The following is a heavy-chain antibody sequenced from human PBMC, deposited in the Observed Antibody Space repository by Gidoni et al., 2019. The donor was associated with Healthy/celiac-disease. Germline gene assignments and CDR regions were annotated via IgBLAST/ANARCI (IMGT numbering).Heavy chain of an antibody. CDR2: ISWNSGSI. CDR3: AKGGYYGSGSYLFDY. D-gene: IGHD3-10*01. Sequence: EVQLVESGGGLVQPGRSLRLSCAASGFTFDDYAMHWVRQAPGKGLEWVSGISWNSGSIGYADSVKGRFTISRDNAKNSLYLQMNSLRAEDTALYYCAKGGYYGSGSYLFDYWGQGTLVTVSS. V-gene: IGHV3-9*01. CDR1: GFTFDDYA. J-gene: IGHJ4*02.